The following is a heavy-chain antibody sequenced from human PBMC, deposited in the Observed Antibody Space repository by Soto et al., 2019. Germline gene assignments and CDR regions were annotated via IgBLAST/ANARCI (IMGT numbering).Heavy chain of an antibody. J-gene: IGHJ4*02. D-gene: IGHD3-16*02. V-gene: IGHV4-59*01. CDR1: GVSISSYF. CDR2: TYHRGST. CDR3: ARIGGYHGPLDY. Sequence: AETLSLTCSVSGVSISSYFWSWIRQPPGRGLEWIGYTYHRGSTNYSPSLKSRVAISLDTSENQFSLKVSSVTAADTAVYYCARIGGYHGPLDYWGQGTPVTVSS.